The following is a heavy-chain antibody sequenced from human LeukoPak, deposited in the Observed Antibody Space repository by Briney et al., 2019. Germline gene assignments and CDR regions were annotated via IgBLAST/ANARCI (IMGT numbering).Heavy chain of an antibody. CDR3: AKERGYSYNDY. J-gene: IGHJ4*02. V-gene: IGHV3-23*01. Sequence: GGSLRLSCAASGFTLSSYDMSWVRQAPGKGLAWVSAISGSGGSTYYADSVKGRFTISRDNSKNTLYLQMNSLRAEDTAVYYCAKERGYSYNDYWGQGTLVTVSS. CDR1: GFTLSSYD. D-gene: IGHD5-18*01. CDR2: ISGSGGST.